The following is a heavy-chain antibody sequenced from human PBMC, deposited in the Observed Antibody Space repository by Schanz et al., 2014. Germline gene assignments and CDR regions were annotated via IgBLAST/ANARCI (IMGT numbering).Heavy chain of an antibody. CDR2: ISDSGDTT. CDR3: AEDVRPVANTVRFYNMDV. Sequence: EVKLLESGGHLVQPGGSLRLSCVASGFTFSTYAMSWVRQAPGKGPEWVSDISDSGDTTHYADSVKGRFTISRDNSKNALYQQMNNLRGKITAVYDGAEDVRPVANTVRFYNMDVWGQGTTVTVSS. V-gene: IGHV3-23*01. CDR1: GFTFSTYA. J-gene: IGHJ6*02. D-gene: IGHD6-19*01.